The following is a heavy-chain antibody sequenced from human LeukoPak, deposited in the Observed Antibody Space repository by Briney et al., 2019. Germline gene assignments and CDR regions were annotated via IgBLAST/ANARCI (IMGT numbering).Heavy chain of an antibody. CDR3: ARSGYYPPHFDY. Sequence: GGSLRLSCAASGFTLSSYAMRWVRQAPGKGLEWVSAISGSGGSTYYADSVKGRFTISRDNSKNTLYLQMNSLRAEDTAVYYCARSGYYPPHFDYWGQGTLVTVSS. D-gene: IGHD3-3*01. V-gene: IGHV3-23*01. J-gene: IGHJ4*02. CDR1: GFTLSSYA. CDR2: ISGSGGST.